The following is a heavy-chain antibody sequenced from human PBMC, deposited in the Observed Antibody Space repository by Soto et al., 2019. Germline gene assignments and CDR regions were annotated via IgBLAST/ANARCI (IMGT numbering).Heavy chain of an antibody. CDR3: STRVKGDFEV. CDR1: VDTFSRHY. D-gene: IGHD3-3*01. J-gene: IGHJ6*01. V-gene: IGHV1-46*03. CDR2: VDPVNGDT. Sequence: QVQLMQPGAEVMKPGASMTFSCKASVDTFSRHYVHWVRQAPGQGLVWMGRVDPVNGDTTYSQEFQSRVTMTSDTSTNTVSVVLSSLKSDDTAVYYCSTRVKGDFEVWGQGTTVVVS.